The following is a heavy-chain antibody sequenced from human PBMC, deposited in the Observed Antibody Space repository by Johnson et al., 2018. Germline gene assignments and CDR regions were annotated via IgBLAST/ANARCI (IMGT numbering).Heavy chain of an antibody. J-gene: IGHJ6*03. CDR2: ISYDGSNK. CDR1: GFTFSSYG. V-gene: IGHV3-30*18. Sequence: VQLVEAGGGVVQPGRSLRLSCAASGFTFSSYGMHWVRQAPGKGLEWVAVISYDGSNKYYADSVKGRFTISRDNSKNTLYLQMNSLRAEDKAVYYCAKVRGYKTYYSYYMDVWGKGTTVTVSS. D-gene: IGHD3-10*01. CDR3: AKVRGYKTYYSYYMDV.